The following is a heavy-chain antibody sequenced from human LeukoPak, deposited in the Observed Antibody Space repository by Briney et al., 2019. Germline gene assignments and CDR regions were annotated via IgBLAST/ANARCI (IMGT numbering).Heavy chain of an antibody. CDR3: ARHGHYDFWRGYSLDY. D-gene: IGHD3-3*01. Sequence: QTGGSLRLSCAASGFTFSSYAMHWVRKAPGKGLEYVSASSSNGGSTYYANSVKGRFTISRDNSKNTLYLQMGSLRAEDMTVYYCARHGHYDFWRGYSLDYWGQGTLVTVSS. V-gene: IGHV3-64*01. CDR2: SSSNGGST. CDR1: GFTFSSYA. J-gene: IGHJ4*02.